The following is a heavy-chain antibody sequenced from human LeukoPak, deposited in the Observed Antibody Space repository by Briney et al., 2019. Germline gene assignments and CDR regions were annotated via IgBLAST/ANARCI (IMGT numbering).Heavy chain of an antibody. J-gene: IGHJ4*02. CDR1: GFTVSSNY. Sequence: PGGSLRLSCAASGFTVSSNYMSWVRQAPGKGLEWVSVIYSGGSTYYADSVKGRFTISRDNSKNTLYLQMNSLRAEDTAVYYCARFGWDVDTAMVPDPSGDYWGQGTLVTVSS. CDR2: IYSGGST. V-gene: IGHV3-53*01. CDR3: ARFGWDVDTAMVPDPSGDY. D-gene: IGHD5-18*01.